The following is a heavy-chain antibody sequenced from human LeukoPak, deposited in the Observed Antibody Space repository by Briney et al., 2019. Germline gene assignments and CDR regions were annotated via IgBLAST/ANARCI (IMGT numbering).Heavy chain of an antibody. Sequence: PSETLSLTCTVSGGSISSSSYYWGWIRQPPGKGLEWIGSIYYSGSTYYNPSLKSRVTISVDTSKNKLSLKLSSVTAAHTPVYFCARSGGLWLLTYYFDYWGQGTLVTVSS. CDR2: IYYSGST. J-gene: IGHJ4*02. CDR3: ARSGGLWLLTYYFDY. V-gene: IGHV4-39*07. CDR1: GGSISSSSYY. D-gene: IGHD3-22*01.